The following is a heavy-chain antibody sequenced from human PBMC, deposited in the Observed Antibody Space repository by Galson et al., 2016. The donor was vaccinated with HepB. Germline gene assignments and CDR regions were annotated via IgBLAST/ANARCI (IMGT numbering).Heavy chain of an antibody. D-gene: IGHD2-8*01. CDR3: ARHKTNGDWFDP. Sequence: SETLSLTCAVSGDSISSPTYHWGWIRQPPGKGLEWIGTIYYAGNTYYSPSLRTLLMMSMDTSKNQFSLNLISVTAADTAVYFCARHKTNGDWFDPWGQGTLVTVSS. J-gene: IGHJ5*02. CDR2: IYYAGNT. CDR1: GDSISSPTYH. V-gene: IGHV4-39*01.